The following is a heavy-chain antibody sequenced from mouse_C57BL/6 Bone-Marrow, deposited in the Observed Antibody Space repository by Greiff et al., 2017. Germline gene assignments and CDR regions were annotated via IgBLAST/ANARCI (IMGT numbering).Heavy chain of an antibody. V-gene: IGHV1-26*01. CDR3: ARRPRFAY. Sequence: EVQLQQSGAELARPGASVKISCKASGYTFTDYYMNWVKQSHGKSLEWIGDINPNNGGTSYNQKFKGKATLTVDKSSSTAYMELRSLTSEDSAVYYCARRPRFAYWGQGTLVTVSA. CDR2: INPNNGGT. J-gene: IGHJ3*01. CDR1: GYTFTDYY.